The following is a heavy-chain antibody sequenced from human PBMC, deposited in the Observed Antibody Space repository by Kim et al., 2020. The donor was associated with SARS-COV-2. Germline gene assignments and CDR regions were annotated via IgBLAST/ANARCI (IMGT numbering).Heavy chain of an antibody. V-gene: IGHV4-59*08. CDR3: GRNGVYLDV. CDR1: GASINNNY. J-gene: IGHJ6*03. CDR2: IDSTDTT. D-gene: IGHD2-8*01. Sequence: SETLSLTCTVSGASINNNYWTWIRQSPEKGLEWIGYIDSTDTTEYNPSLEGRVTLSIDTSRNQFSLTLRSVTAADTAMCYCGRNGVYLDVWGKGTMVTVSS.